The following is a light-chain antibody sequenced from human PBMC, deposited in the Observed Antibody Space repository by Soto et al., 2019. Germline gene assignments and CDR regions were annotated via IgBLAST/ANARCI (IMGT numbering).Light chain of an antibody. CDR1: SSDVGGYKF. V-gene: IGLV2-8*01. Sequence: QSALTQPPSASGSPGQSVTISCTGTSSDVGGYKFVSWYQQHPGKAPKLIIYEVIKRPSGVPDRFSGSKSGNTASLTVSGLQAEDEGDYYCCSYTVGDTVVFGGGTKLTVL. CDR3: CSYTVGDTVV. J-gene: IGLJ2*01. CDR2: EVI.